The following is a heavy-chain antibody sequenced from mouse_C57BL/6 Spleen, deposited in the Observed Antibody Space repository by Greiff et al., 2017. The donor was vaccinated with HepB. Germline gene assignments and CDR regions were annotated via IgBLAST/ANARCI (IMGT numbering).Heavy chain of an antibody. CDR3: ARWPITTEGYFDV. D-gene: IGHD1-1*01. CDR1: GYTFTSYG. CDR2: IYPRSGNT. V-gene: IGHV1-81*01. J-gene: IGHJ1*03. Sequence: QVQLQQSGAELARPGASVKLSCKASGYTFTSYGISWVKQRTGQGLEWIGEIYPRSGNTYYNEKFKGKATLTADKSSSTAYMELRSLTSEDSAVYFCARWPITTEGYFDVWGTGTTVTVSS.